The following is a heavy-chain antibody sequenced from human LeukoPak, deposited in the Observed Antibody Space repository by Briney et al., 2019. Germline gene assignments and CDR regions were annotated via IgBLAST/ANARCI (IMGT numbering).Heavy chain of an antibody. D-gene: IGHD2-21*02. CDR3: ARDALWGIAGGDCPFDY. J-gene: IGHJ4*02. CDR2: IWYDGSNK. V-gene: IGHV3-33*01. CDR1: GFTFSSYG. Sequence: GRSLRLSCAASGFTFSSYGMHWVRQAPGKGLKWVAVIWYDGSNKYYADSVKGRFTISRDNSKNTLYLQMNSLRAEDTAVYYCARDALWGIAGGDCPFDYWGQGTLVTVSS.